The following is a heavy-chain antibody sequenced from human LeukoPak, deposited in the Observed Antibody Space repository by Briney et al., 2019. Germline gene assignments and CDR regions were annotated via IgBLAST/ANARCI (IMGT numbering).Heavy chain of an antibody. Sequence: GGSLRLSCAASGFTFSSYAMSWVRQAPGKGLEWVSAISGSGGSTYYADSVKGRFTISRDNSKNTLYLQMNSLRAEDTAVYYCAKDGSGSYYFDYYYYYGMDVWGKGTTVPVSS. CDR2: ISGSGGST. V-gene: IGHV3-23*01. CDR3: AKDGSGSYYFDYYYYYGMDV. J-gene: IGHJ6*04. D-gene: IGHD3-10*01. CDR1: GFTFSSYA.